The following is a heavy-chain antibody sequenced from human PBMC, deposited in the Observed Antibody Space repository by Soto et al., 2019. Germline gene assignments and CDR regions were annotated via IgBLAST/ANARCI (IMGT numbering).Heavy chain of an antibody. D-gene: IGHD4-17*01. CDR3: ARMTTVVTGDAFDI. V-gene: IGHV4-31*03. CDR1: GGSISSGGYY. Sequence: QVQLQESGPGLVKPSQTLSLTCTVSGGSISSGGYYWSWIRQHPGKGLEWSGYIYYCGSTYYNPSLTSRVTISVDTSKNQFSQKLSSVTAADTAVYYCARMTTVVTGDAFDIWGQGTMVTVSS. J-gene: IGHJ3*02. CDR2: IYYCGST.